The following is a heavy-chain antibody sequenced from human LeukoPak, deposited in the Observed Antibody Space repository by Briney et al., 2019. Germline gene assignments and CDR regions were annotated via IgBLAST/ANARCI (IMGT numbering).Heavy chain of an antibody. CDR1: GFTFSSYA. CDR3: VRDDMLTGYPTPFDY. V-gene: IGHV3-48*03. CDR2: ISSSGSTI. J-gene: IGHJ4*02. D-gene: IGHD3-9*01. Sequence: GGSLRLSCAASGFTFSSYAMNWVRQAPGKGLEWVSYISSSGSTIYYADSAKGRFTISRDNAKNSLYLQMNSLRAEDTAVYYCVRDDMLTGYPTPFDYWGQGTLVTVSS.